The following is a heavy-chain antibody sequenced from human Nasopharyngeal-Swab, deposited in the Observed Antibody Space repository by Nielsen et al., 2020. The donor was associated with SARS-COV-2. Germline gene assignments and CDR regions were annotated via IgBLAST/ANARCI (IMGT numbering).Heavy chain of an antibody. D-gene: IGHD4-17*01. J-gene: IGHJ6*03. CDR2: IYYSGST. V-gene: IGHV4-39*07. Sequence: WIRQPPGKGLEWIGSIYYSGSTYYNPSLKSRVTISVDTSKNQFSLKLSSVTAADTAVYYCARDYRTVTTGGVYYYYYMDVWGKGTTVTVSS. CDR3: ARDYRTVTTGGVYYYYYMDV.